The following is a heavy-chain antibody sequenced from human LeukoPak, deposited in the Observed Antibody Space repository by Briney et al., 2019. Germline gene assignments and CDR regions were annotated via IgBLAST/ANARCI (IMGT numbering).Heavy chain of an antibody. Sequence: GGSLRLSCAASGFTSSSYAMNWVRQAPGKGLEWVSHIRGSGGSTYYADSVKGRFTISRNNSKNTLYLQMNSLRAEDTAVYYCAKDRRIAVAAIDYWGQGTLVTVSS. V-gene: IGHV3-23*01. J-gene: IGHJ4*02. CDR3: AKDRRIAVAAIDY. CDR2: IRGSGGST. D-gene: IGHD6-19*01. CDR1: GFTSSSYA.